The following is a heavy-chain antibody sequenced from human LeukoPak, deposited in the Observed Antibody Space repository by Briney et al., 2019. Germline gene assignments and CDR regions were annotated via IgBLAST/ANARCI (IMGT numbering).Heavy chain of an antibody. Sequence: GALRLSCTASGFTFGDYAMSWFRQAPGKGLEWVGFIRSKAYGGTTEYAASVKGRFTISRDDSKSIACLQMNSLKTEDTAVYYCTSFDIVVVPAATVFDYWGQGTLVTVSS. CDR3: TSFDIVVVPAATVFDY. J-gene: IGHJ4*02. V-gene: IGHV3-49*03. CDR1: GFTFGDYA. CDR2: IRSKAYGGTT. D-gene: IGHD2-2*01.